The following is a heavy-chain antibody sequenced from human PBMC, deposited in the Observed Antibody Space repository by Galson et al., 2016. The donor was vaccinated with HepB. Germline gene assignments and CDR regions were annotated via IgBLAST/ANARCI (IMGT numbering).Heavy chain of an antibody. J-gene: IGHJ1*01. Sequence: SLRLSCAASGFTFRNFAMSWVRQAPGKGLEWVSSVSGSGGKTYYADSVKGRFTISRDNSKDTVYLQMNRLRVEDTAIYYCARDRLTSDPGYIQRWGQGTLASVSS. CDR3: ARDRLTSDPGYIQR. V-gene: IGHV3-23*01. CDR1: GFTFRNFA. CDR2: VSGSGGKT. D-gene: IGHD5-18*01.